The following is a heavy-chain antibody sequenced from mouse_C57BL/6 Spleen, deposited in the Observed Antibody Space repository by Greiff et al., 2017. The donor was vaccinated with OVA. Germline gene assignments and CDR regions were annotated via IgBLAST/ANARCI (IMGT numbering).Heavy chain of an antibody. CDR1: GFSLTSYG. J-gene: IGHJ4*01. V-gene: IGHV2-6-1*01. CDR3: ARHPQLISYAMDY. Sequence: QVQLQQSGPGLVAPSQSLSITCTVSGFSLTSYGVHWVRQPPGKGLEWLVVIWSDGSTTYNSALKSRLSISKDNSKSQVFLKMNSLQTDDTAMYYCARHPQLISYAMDYWGQGTSVTVSS. D-gene: IGHD4-1*02. CDR2: IWSDGST.